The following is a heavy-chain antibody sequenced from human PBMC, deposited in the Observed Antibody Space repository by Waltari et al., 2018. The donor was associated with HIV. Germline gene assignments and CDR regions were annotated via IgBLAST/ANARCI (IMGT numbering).Heavy chain of an antibody. J-gene: IGHJ4*02. CDR2: IFHSGSA. V-gene: IGHV4-38-2*01. D-gene: IGHD3-3*01. CDR3: ARSEGAQTATIFDR. Sequence: QVQLQESGPGLVKPSETLSLTCGVSGYPITSGYHWGWIRQPPGKGLEWIGSIFHSGSAYYNPPLRSRVTISVDTSKNQFSLKLSSVTAADTAVYFCARSEGAQTATIFDRWGQGTLVTVSS. CDR1: GYPITSGYH.